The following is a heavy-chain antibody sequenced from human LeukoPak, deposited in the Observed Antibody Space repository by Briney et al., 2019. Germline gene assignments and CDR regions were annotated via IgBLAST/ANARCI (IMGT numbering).Heavy chain of an antibody. CDR1: GGSISSFY. CDR2: IYNTGST. V-gene: IGHV4-4*07. Sequence: PSETLSLTCTVSGGSISSFYWSWIRQPAGKGLEGIGRIYNTGSTNYSPSLKSRVTMSVDTSKTQFSLNLTSVTAADTAVYFCARGRAFAIWGQGTMVTVSS. J-gene: IGHJ3*02. CDR3: ARGRAFAI.